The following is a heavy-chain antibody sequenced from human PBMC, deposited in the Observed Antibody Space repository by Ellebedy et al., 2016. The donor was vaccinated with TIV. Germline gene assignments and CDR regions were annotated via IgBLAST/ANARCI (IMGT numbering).Heavy chain of an antibody. CDR1: GFTFSSYS. CDR3: ARADYYDSSGYYPGAFDI. D-gene: IGHD3-22*01. V-gene: IGHV3-21*01. CDR2: ITGSGSNT. J-gene: IGHJ3*02. Sequence: GESLKISXAASGFTFSSYSMNWVRQAPGKGLEWVAAITGSGSNTYYADSVKGRFTISRDNAKNSLYLQMSSLRAEDTAVYYCARADYYDSSGYYPGAFDIWGQGTMVTVSS.